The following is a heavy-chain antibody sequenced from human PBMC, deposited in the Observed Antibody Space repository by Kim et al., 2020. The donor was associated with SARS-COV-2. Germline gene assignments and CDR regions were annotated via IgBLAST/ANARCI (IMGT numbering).Heavy chain of an antibody. CDR2: IYYSGST. Sequence: SETLSLTCTVSGGSISSGDYYWSWIRQPPGKGLEWIGYIYYSGSTYYNPSLKSRVTISVDTSKNQFSLKLSSVTAADTAVYYCARDHLGSSSPPYYYYYGMDVWGQGTTVTVSS. CDR1: GGSISSGDYY. D-gene: IGHD6-6*01. V-gene: IGHV4-30-4*01. J-gene: IGHJ6*02. CDR3: ARDHLGSSSPPYYYYYGMDV.